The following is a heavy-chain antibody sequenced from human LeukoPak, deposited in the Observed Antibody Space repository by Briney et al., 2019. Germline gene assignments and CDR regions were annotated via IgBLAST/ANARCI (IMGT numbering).Heavy chain of an antibody. Sequence: GASVKVSCKVSGYTLTELSMHWVRQAPGKGLEWMGGFDPEDGETIYAQKFQGRVTMTEDTSTDTAYMELSSLRSEDTAVYYCATGIRYCSGGSCSYFDYWGQGTLVTASS. D-gene: IGHD2-15*01. CDR2: FDPEDGET. J-gene: IGHJ4*02. V-gene: IGHV1-24*01. CDR1: GYTLTELS. CDR3: ATGIRYCSGGSCSYFDY.